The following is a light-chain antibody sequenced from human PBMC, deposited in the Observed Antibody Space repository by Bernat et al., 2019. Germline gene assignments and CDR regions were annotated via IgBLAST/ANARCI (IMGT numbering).Light chain of an antibody. J-gene: IGKJ5*01. CDR3: QQLDTFPIS. CDR1: QVIGTY. Sequence: DIQLTQSPSFLSASVGDRVTITCRASQVIGTYLAWYHQKPGKAPHLLIYGASTLQSGVPSRFSGSGSGPEFTLTISSLQPEDSATYYCQQLDTFPISFGQGTRLEIK. V-gene: IGKV1-9*01. CDR2: GAS.